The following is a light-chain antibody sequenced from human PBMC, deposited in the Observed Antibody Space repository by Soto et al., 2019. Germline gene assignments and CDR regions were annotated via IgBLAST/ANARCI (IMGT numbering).Light chain of an antibody. CDR2: DVS. CDR1: QGVTTN. CDR3: QQYNNWPFS. J-gene: IGKJ5*01. Sequence: EIAMTQSPATLSVSPGERATLSCRAGQGVTTNVAWYQQKSGQSPRLLIYDVSIRATGVPARFSGTGSETDFTLTISGLQSEDSAVYFCQQYNNWPFSFGQGTRLEIK. V-gene: IGKV3-15*01.